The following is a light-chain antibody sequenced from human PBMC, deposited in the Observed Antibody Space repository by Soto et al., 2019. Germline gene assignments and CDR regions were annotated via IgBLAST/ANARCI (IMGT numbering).Light chain of an antibody. J-gene: IGLJ2*01. CDR1: SSVVGTYNL. V-gene: IGLV2-23*01. CDR3: CSYAGSSTWV. CDR2: EGS. Sequence: QSALTQPASVSGSPGQSITISCTGTSSVVGTYNLVSWYQQHPGKAPKLMIYEGSKRPSGVSNRFSGSKSGNTASLTISGLQAEDEADYYCCSYAGSSTWVFGGGTKLTV.